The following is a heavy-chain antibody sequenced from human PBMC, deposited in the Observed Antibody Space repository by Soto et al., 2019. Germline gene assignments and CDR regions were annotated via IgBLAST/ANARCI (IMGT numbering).Heavy chain of an antibody. CDR2: INEDGSTT. CDR1: GFTFSSYW. Sequence: EVQLVESGGGLVQPGGSLRLSCAASGFTFSSYWMHWVRQAPGKGLVWVSRINEDGSTTNYADSVKGRFTISRDNAKKTMYLQITRVGGADTAVYYCVRGKGGGGGGNWGQGTLGTVSS. D-gene: IGHD3-16*01. V-gene: IGHV3-74*01. CDR3: VRGKGGGGGGN. J-gene: IGHJ4*02.